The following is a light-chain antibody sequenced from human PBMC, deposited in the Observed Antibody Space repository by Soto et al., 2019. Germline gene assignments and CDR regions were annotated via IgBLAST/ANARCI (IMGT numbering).Light chain of an antibody. CDR2: GAS. CDR1: QSVSSNY. V-gene: IGKV3-20*01. J-gene: IGKJ1*01. Sequence: ESVLTQSPGTLSVSPGERATLSCRASQSVSSNYLAWYQQKPGQAPRLLIHGASSRATGIPDRFRGSGSGTHFPSIFRVLGPEDFAVNLLQELGGSPPQSFGQGTKGETK. CDR3: QELGGSPPQS.